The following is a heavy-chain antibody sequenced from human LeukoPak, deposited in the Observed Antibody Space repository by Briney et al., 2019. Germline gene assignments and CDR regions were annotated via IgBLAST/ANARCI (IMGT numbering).Heavy chain of an antibody. V-gene: IGHV3-33*03. CDR1: GFLVSSCG. J-gene: IGHJ4*02. Sequence: GGSLRLSCAASGFLVSSCGMHWVRQAPGKGLEWVGVIWSNGNNKYYADSVKGRFTISRDNSKNTLYLQMDSLRAEDTAVYYLTERAGPYVIGYWGQGTLVTVSS. D-gene: IGHD2/OR15-2a*01. CDR2: IWSNGNNK. CDR3: TERAGPYVIGY.